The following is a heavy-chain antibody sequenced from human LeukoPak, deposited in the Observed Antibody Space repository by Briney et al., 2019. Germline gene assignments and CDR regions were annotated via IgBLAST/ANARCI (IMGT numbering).Heavy chain of an antibody. Sequence: SETLSLTCTVSGGSISSYYWSWIRQPPGKGLEWIGYIYYSGSTNYNPSLKSRVTISVDTSKNQFSLKLSSVTAADTAVYYCARFAGDILTGYLPLYYYYYMDVWGKGTTVTISS. D-gene: IGHD3-9*01. J-gene: IGHJ6*03. CDR2: IYYSGST. CDR1: GGSISSYY. V-gene: IGHV4-59*01. CDR3: ARFAGDILTGYLPLYYYYYMDV.